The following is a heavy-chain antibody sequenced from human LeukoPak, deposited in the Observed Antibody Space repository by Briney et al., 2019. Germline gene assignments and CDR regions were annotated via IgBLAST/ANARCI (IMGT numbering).Heavy chain of an antibody. CDR1: GGTFSSYA. D-gene: IGHD5-24*01. V-gene: IGHV1-69*01. CDR3: ATGLEGWYYYYMDV. J-gene: IGHJ6*03. CDR2: IIPIFGTA. Sequence: SVKVSCKASGGTFSSYAISCVRQAPGQGLEWMGGIIPIFGTANYAQKFQGRVTITADESTSTAYMELSSLRSEDTAVYYCATGLEGWYYYYMDVWGKGTTVTVSS.